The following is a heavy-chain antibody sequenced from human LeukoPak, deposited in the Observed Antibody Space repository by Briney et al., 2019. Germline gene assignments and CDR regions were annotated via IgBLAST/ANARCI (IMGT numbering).Heavy chain of an antibody. CDR2: IYYPGST. Sequence: SETLSLTCTVSGGSIINTNYYWAWIRQPPGRGLEWMGGIYYPGSTYCKPSLKSRLTISIDTSNNQFFLKLTSVTAEDTAVYYCAGQPWGYRSWFYPWGQGSLVTVSS. V-gene: IGHV4-39*01. CDR1: GGSIINTNYY. D-gene: IGHD5-12*01. J-gene: IGHJ5*02. CDR3: AGQPWGYRSWFYP.